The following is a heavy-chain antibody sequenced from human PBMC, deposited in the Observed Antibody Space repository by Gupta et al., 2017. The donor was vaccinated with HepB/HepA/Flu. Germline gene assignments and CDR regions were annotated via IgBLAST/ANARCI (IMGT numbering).Heavy chain of an antibody. Sequence: VHLLESGGGLLQPGGSLRLSCAASGFPFNSSAMSWVRPAPGGGLEWVSTINSNGDGTYYADSVRGRFTVSRDNSNNTVSLQMSGLRAEDTALYYCATDGQLELRWGDAFDVWGQGTMVTVSS. J-gene: IGHJ3*01. D-gene: IGHD1-7*01. CDR1: GFPFNSSA. V-gene: IGHV3-23*01. CDR2: INSNGDGT. CDR3: ATDGQLELRWGDAFDV.